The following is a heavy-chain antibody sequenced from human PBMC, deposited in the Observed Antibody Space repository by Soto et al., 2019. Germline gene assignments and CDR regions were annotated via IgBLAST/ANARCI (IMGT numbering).Heavy chain of an antibody. V-gene: IGHV3-21*01. CDR3: ARGCSGGSCYGLDY. Sequence: EVQLVESGGGLVKPGGSLRLSCAASGFTFSSYSMNWVRQAPGKGLEWVSSISSSSSYIYYADSVKGRFTISRDNAKNSLYLQMNSLRAEDTAVYYCARGCSGGSCYGLDYWGQGTLVTVSS. CDR1: GFTFSSYS. D-gene: IGHD2-15*01. J-gene: IGHJ4*02. CDR2: ISSSSSYI.